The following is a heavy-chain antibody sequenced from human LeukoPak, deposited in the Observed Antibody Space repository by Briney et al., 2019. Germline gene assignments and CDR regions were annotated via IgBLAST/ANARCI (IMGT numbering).Heavy chain of an antibody. CDR2: ISIDGTKK. D-gene: IGHD3-10*01. J-gene: IGHJ5*01. V-gene: IGHV3-30*18. CDR3: AKDSFYYGSGSENWFDS. CDR1: GFTFTSYG. Sequence: PGGSLRLSCAASGFTFTSYGMHWVRQAPGKGLEWVAVISIDGTKKYYADSVKGRFTISRDNSKNTLFLQMNSLRIEDTAVYHCAKDSFYYGSGSENWFDSWGQRTLVTVSS.